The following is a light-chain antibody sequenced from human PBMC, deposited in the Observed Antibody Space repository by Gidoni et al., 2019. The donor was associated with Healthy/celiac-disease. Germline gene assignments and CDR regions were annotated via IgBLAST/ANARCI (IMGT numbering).Light chain of an antibody. J-gene: IGLJ2*01. Sequence: QLVLTQSPSASASLEASVKLTCTLSSGHSSYAIAWHQQQPEKGPRYLMKLNSDGSHSKGDGIPDRFSGSSSGAERYLTISSLQSEDEADYYCQTWVPVVFGGGTKLTVL. CDR3: QTWVPVV. CDR1: SGHSSYA. V-gene: IGLV4-69*01. CDR2: LNSDGSH.